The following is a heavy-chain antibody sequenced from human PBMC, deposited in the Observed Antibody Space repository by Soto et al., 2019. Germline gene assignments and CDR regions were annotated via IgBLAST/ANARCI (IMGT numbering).Heavy chain of an antibody. CDR1: GFTFSSYA. J-gene: IGHJ4*02. CDR2: VSGSGGST. CDR3: AKDVDFGLAVAGGVDY. V-gene: IGHV3-23*01. Sequence: EVQLLESGGGLVQPGGSLRLSCAASGFTFSSYAMSWVRQAPGKGLEWVSAVSGSGGSTYYADSVKGRFTISRDNSKKSLYLELSRLRAEYTAVYYCAKDVDFGLAVAGGVDYWGQGTLVTVSS. D-gene: IGHD6-19*01.